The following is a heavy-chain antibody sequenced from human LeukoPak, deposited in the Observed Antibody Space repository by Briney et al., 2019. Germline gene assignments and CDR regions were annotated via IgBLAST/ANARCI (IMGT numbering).Heavy chain of an antibody. CDR1: GFTVSSNY. CDR3: ARGHSSGWFFFDY. D-gene: IGHD6-19*01. V-gene: IGHV3-53*01. J-gene: IGHJ4*02. Sequence: SGGSLRLSCAASGFTVSSNYMSWVRQAPGKGLEWVSLIYSGGSTYYVDSVKGRSTISRDNSKNTLSLRMNSLRAEDTAVYYCARGHSSGWFFFDYWGQGTLVTVSS. CDR2: IYSGGST.